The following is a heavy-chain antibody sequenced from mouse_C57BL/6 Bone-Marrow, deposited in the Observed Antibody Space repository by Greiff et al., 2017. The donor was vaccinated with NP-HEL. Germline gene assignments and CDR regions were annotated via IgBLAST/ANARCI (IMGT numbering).Heavy chain of an antibody. CDR1: GYTFTSYG. V-gene: IGHV1-81*01. Sequence: VQLQQSGAELARPGASVKLSCKASGYTFTSYGISWVKQRTGQGLEWIGEIYPRSGNTYYNEKFKGKATLTADKSSSTAYMELRSLTSEDSAVYFCASDYYGSSGYFDYWGKGTTLTVSS. CDR3: ASDYYGSSGYFDY. CDR2: IYPRSGNT. J-gene: IGHJ2*01. D-gene: IGHD1-1*01.